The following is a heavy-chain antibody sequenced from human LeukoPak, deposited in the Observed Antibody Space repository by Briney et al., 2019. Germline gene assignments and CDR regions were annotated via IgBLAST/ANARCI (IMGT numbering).Heavy chain of an antibody. V-gene: IGHV3-23*01. CDR1: GFTFSSYA. D-gene: IGHD1-1*01. CDR2: ISASGTT. CDR3: AKTPGGYYMDV. Sequence: PGGSLRLSCAASGFTFSSYAMAWVRQAPGEGLEWVSLISASGTTYYANSVKGRFTISRDNSKDTLYLQMNSLRAEDTAIYYCAKTPGGYYMDVWGKGTTVTVSS. J-gene: IGHJ6*03.